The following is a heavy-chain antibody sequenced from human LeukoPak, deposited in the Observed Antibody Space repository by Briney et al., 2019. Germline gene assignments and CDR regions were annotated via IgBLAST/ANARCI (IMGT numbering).Heavy chain of an antibody. CDR3: AKDSGITMIVVVTHFDY. J-gene: IGHJ4*02. D-gene: IGHD3-22*01. CDR1: GFTFDNYR. V-gene: IGHV3-23*01. CDR2: VNADGGNT. Sequence: GRSLRLSCAASGFTFDNYRMSWVRQAPGKGLEWVSTVNADGGNTYYADSVKGRFTISRDNSKNTLYLQMNSLRAEDTAVYYCAKDSGITMIVVVTHFDYWGQGTLVTVSS.